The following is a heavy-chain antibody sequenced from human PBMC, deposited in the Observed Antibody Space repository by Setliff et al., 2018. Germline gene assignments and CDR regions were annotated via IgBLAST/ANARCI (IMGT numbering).Heavy chain of an antibody. CDR3: ARYRNYFDSSGQTQYYFDY. Sequence: LSLTCTVSGGSIRNYYWSWIRQPPGKGLEWIGYIYYSGNTNYNPSLKSRVTISVDTSKNQFSLKLSSVTAADTAVYFCARYRNYFDSSGQTQYYFDYWGQGTLVTVSS. J-gene: IGHJ4*02. CDR2: IYYSGNT. D-gene: IGHD3-22*01. V-gene: IGHV4-59*01. CDR1: GGSIRNYY.